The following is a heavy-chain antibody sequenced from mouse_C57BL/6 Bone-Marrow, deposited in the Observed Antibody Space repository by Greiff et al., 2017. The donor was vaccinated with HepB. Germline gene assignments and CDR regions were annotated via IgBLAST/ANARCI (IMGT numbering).Heavy chain of an antibody. Sequence: EVKLMESGGGLVQPGGSMILSCVASGFTFSNYWMNWVRQSPEKGLEWVAQIRLKSDNYATLYAESVKGRFTISRDDSKTSVYLQMNNLRAEDTGIYYCTDPSWLAYWGQGTRVTVAA. J-gene: IGHJ3*01. CDR1: GFTFSNYW. CDR3: TDPSWLAY. V-gene: IGHV6-3*01. CDR2: IRLKSDNYAT.